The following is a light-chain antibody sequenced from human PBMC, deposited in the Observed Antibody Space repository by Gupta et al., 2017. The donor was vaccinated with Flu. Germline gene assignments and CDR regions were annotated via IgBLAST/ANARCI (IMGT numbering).Light chain of an antibody. CDR2: GAS. J-gene: IGKJ4*01. CDR1: QTVTSSY. CDR3: QYYGNPL. Sequence: EIVLTQSPGTLSLSPGERATLSCRATQTVTSSYLAWYHQKPGQAPRLLIYGASSRATGIPERFSGSGSGAEFTLTISRLEPEDFGVYYCQYYGNPLFGGGTKVEIK. V-gene: IGKV3-20*01.